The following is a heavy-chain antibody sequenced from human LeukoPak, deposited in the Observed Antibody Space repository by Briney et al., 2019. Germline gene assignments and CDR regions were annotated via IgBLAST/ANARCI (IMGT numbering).Heavy chain of an antibody. D-gene: IGHD1-1*01. Sequence: ASVKVSCKVSGYTLTELSMHWVRQAPGQGLEWMGIINPSGGSTSYAQKFQGRVTMTRDMPTTTVYMELSSLRSEDTAVYYCARDRGQHAFDIWGQGTVVTVSS. CDR3: ARDRGQHAFDI. V-gene: IGHV1-46*01. CDR1: GYTLTELS. J-gene: IGHJ3*02. CDR2: INPSGGST.